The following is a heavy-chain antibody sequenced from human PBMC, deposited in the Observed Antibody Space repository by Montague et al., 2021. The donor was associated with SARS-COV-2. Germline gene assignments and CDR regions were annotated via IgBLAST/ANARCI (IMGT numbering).Heavy chain of an antibody. CDR3: ARDARYVFWSGYYFDY. CDR1: GFTFSSYS. J-gene: IGHJ4*02. D-gene: IGHD3-3*01. V-gene: IGHV3-21*01. Sequence: SLRLSCAASGFTFSSYSMNWVRQAPGKGLEWVSSISSSSSYIYYADSVKGRFTISRDNAKNSLYLQMNSLRAEDTAVYYCARDARYVFWSGYYFDYWGQGTLVTVSS. CDR2: ISSSSSYI.